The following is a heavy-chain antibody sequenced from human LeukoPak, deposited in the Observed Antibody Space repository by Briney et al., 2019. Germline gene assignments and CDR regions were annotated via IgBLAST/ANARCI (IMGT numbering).Heavy chain of an antibody. Sequence: GGSLRLSCAASGFTFDDYGMSWVRQAPRKGLEWVSGISWNGGYIGYVDSVKGRFTISRDNAKNSLYLQMNSLRAEDTALYYCARGYYDSSGTGGYFLDYWGQGTLVTVSS. J-gene: IGHJ4*02. CDR1: GFTFDDYG. D-gene: IGHD3-22*01. CDR3: ARGYYDSSGTGGYFLDY. CDR2: ISWNGGYI. V-gene: IGHV3-20*04.